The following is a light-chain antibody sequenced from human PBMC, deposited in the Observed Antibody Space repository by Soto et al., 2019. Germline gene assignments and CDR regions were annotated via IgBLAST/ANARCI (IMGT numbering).Light chain of an antibody. CDR2: EVS. J-gene: IGLJ1*01. Sequence: QSVLTQPASVSGPPGQSITISCTGTSSDIGAYNFVSWYQRHPGKAPNLIIYEVSKRPSGVSDRFSGSQSGNTASLTISGLQAEDEADYYCSSYTVSDTIYVLGTGTKVTVL. CDR1: SSDIGAYNF. CDR3: SSYTVSDTIYV. V-gene: IGLV2-14*01.